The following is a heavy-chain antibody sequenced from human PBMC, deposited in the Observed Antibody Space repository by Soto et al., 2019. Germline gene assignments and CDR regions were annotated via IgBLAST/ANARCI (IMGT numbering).Heavy chain of an antibody. J-gene: IGHJ6*02. D-gene: IGHD2-15*01. CDR1: GDTFTANY. Sequence: ASVKVSCKASGDTFTANYIHWVRQAPGQGFEWMGWINPKSGGTNYPQKFQGRVTMTRDTSLSTVYMTLTRLTSDDTAVYYCAASGGGWLLTWGYYYYGMDVWGQGTTVTVSS. V-gene: IGHV1-2*02. CDR3: AASGGGWLLTWGYYYYGMDV. CDR2: INPKSGGT.